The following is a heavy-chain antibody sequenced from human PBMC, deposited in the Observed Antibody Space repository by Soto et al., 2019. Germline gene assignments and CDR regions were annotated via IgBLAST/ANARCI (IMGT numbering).Heavy chain of an antibody. D-gene: IGHD3-3*01. J-gene: IGHJ3*02. V-gene: IGHV5-10-1*01. CDR1: GYRFTSYW. Sequence: GSLKISCKGCGYRFTSYWISWVRQMPGKGLEWMGRIDPSDSYTNYSPSFQGHVTISADKSISTAYLQWSSLKASDTAMYYCARYDFWSGYVTAAFDIWGQGTMVTGSS. CDR2: IDPSDSYT. CDR3: ARYDFWSGYVTAAFDI.